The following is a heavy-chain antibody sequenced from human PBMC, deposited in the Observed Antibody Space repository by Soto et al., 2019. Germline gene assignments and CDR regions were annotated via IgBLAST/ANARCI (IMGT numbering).Heavy chain of an antibody. V-gene: IGHV4-59*08. Sequence: PSETLPLSCTVSGGPISSYYWSWILQPPGKGLEWIGYIYYSGSTNYNPSLKSRVTISVDTSKNQFSLKLSSVTAADTAVYYCARHGEDIAVAAFDYWGQGTLVTVSS. CDR1: GGPISSYY. CDR2: IYYSGST. D-gene: IGHD6-19*01. CDR3: ARHGEDIAVAAFDY. J-gene: IGHJ4*02.